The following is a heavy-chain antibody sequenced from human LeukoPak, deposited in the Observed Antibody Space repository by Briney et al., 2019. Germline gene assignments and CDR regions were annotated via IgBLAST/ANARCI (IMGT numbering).Heavy chain of an antibody. D-gene: IGHD3-16*01. Sequence: GRSLRLSCAASGFTFSSYGMHWVRQAPGKGLEWVSSISGSGGSTYYADSVKGRFTISRDNSKNTLYLQMNSLRAEDTAVYYCAKDPFGGVSITFDYWGQGSLATVSS. V-gene: IGHV3-23*01. CDR3: AKDPFGGVSITFDY. CDR2: ISGSGGST. J-gene: IGHJ4*02. CDR1: GFTFSSYG.